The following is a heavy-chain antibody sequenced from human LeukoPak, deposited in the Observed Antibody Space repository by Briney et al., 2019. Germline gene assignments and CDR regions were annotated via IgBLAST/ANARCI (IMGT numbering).Heavy chain of an antibody. J-gene: IGHJ4*02. Sequence: GGSLRLSCTASGFTFSSYWMHWVRQAPGEGLAWVSRITGDGLGTTYANSVKGRFTISRDNAKNTLYLQVNSLRAEDTAVYYCARGTEAAGSFDYRGQGTQVIVSS. CDR1: GFTFSSYW. D-gene: IGHD6-13*01. V-gene: IGHV3-74*01. CDR3: ARGTEAAGSFDY. CDR2: ITGDGLGT.